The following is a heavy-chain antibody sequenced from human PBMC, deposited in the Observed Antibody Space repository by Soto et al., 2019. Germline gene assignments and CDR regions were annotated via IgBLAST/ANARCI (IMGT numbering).Heavy chain of an antibody. CDR3: ADSGSYTDV. V-gene: IGHV3-7*01. CDR2: IKEDGSEK. J-gene: IGHJ6*03. Sequence: EVQLVESGGGLVQPGGSLRLSCAASGFTFSSYWMTWVRQAPEKGLEWVANIKEDGSEKYYVDSVKGRFTISRDNAKNSVYLQMNSLRAEDTAVYYCADSGSYTDVWGKGTTVNVS. D-gene: IGHD5-12*01. CDR1: GFTFSSYW.